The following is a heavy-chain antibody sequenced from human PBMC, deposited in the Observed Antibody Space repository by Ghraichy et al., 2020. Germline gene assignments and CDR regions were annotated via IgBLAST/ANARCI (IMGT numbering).Heavy chain of an antibody. J-gene: IGHJ6*03. CDR3: ARDHFVVVPTAMYFYYMDV. D-gene: IGHD2-2*01. CDR2: ISYDGGNK. V-gene: IGHV3-30*04. Sequence: GGSLRLSCTASGFTFSNYGVHWVRQAPGKGLEWVAIISYDGGNKVYADSVKGRFTISRDNSKNTVYLQMSSLRAEDTAVYYCARDHFVVVPTAMYFYYMDVWGKGTAVTVSS. CDR1: GFTFSNYG.